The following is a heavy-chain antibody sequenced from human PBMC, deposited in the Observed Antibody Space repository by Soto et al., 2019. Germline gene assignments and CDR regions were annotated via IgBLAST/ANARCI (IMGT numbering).Heavy chain of an antibody. CDR2: ISAYNGNT. CDR3: ARDRKGATVTTRHFDY. V-gene: IGHV1-18*01. J-gene: IGHJ4*02. CDR1: GYTFTSYG. D-gene: IGHD4-17*01. Sequence: QVQLVQSGAEVKKPGASVKVSCKASGYTFTSYGISWVRQAPGQGLEWMGWISAYNGNTNYAQKLQGRVTMTTDTSTSTAYMELGSLRSDDTAVYYCARDRKGATVTTRHFDYWGQGTLVTVSS.